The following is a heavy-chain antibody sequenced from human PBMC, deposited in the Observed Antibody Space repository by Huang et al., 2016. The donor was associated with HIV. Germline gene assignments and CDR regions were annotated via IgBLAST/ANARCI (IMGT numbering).Heavy chain of an antibody. CDR3: ARHERWAMVRGVPQWGFDY. CDR2: IYYSGST. J-gene: IGHJ4*02. CDR1: GGSISSSSYY. D-gene: IGHD3-10*01. V-gene: IGHV4-39*01. Sequence: QLQLQESGPGLVKPSETLSLTCTVPGGSISSSSYYWGWIRQPPGKGLEWIGTIYYSGSTYYNPSLKGRVTISVETSKSQFSLKLGSVTAADTAVYYCARHERWAMVRGVPQWGFDYWGQGTLVTVSS.